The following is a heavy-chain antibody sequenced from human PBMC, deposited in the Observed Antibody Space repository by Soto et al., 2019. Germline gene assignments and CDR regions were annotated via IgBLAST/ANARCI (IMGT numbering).Heavy chain of an antibody. Sequence: PSETLSLTCTVSGGSISSGGYYWSWIRQHPGKGLEWIGYIYYSGSTYYNPSLKSRVTISVDTSKNQFSLKLSSVTAADTAVYYCAREPRGGSDSGYDRKPGKGFDPWGQGTLVTVSS. J-gene: IGHJ5*02. CDR2: IYYSGST. D-gene: IGHD5-12*01. V-gene: IGHV4-31*03. CDR3: AREPRGGSDSGYDRKPGKGFDP. CDR1: GGSISSGGYY.